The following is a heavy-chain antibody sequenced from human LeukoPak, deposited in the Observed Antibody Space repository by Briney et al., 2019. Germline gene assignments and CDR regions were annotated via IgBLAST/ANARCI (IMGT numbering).Heavy chain of an antibody. D-gene: IGHD6-13*01. J-gene: IGHJ4*02. CDR3: ARSGAAAGTLGFSY. Sequence: PGGSLRLSCAASGFTFSSYAMNWVRQAPGKGLEWVSSISSSSSYIYYADSVKGRFTISRDNAKNSLYLQMNSLRAEDTAVYYCARSGAAAGTLGFSYWGQGTLVTVSS. V-gene: IGHV3-21*01. CDR1: GFTFSSYA. CDR2: ISSSSSYI.